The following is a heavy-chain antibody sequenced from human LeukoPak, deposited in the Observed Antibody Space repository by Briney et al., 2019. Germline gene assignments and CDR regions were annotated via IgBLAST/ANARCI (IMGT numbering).Heavy chain of an antibody. V-gene: IGHV4-28*03. CDR3: ARGVAATGSYNWFDP. Sequence: PSETLSLTCAVSGGSISSTVWWTWIRQPPGKGLEWIGHGHYSGNAYYNPSLKSRVTISVDTFKNHFSLTLTSVTAADTAVYYCARGVAATGSYNWFDPWGQGTLVTVPS. CDR2: GHYSGNA. J-gene: IGHJ5*02. D-gene: IGHD3-9*01. CDR1: GGSISSTVW.